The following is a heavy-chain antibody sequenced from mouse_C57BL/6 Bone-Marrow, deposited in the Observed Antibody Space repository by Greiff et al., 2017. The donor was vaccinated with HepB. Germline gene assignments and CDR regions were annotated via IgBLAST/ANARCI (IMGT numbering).Heavy chain of an antibody. J-gene: IGHJ2*01. V-gene: IGHV1-63*01. CDR2: IYPGGGYT. CDR3: ARGPILRYYFDY. D-gene: IGHD1-1*01. Sequence: QVQLKQSGAELVRPGTSVKMSCKASGYTFTNYWIGWAKQRPGHGLEWIGDIYPGGGYTNYNEKFKGKATLTADKSSSTAYMQFSSLTSEDSAIYYCARGPILRYYFDYWGQGTTLTVSS. CDR1: GYTFTNYW.